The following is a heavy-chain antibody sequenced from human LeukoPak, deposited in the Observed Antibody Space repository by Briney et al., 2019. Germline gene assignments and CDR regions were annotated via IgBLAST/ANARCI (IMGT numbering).Heavy chain of an antibody. D-gene: IGHD3-3*01. CDR2: INGNGGST. V-gene: IGHV3-20*04. J-gene: IGHJ4*02. CDR1: GFTFDDYG. CDR3: ARHDFWSGFKGGDY. Sequence: GGSLRLSCAASGFTFDDYGMSWVRQVPGKGLEWVSSINGNGGSTAYADSVKGRFTISRDNAKNSLYLQMNSLRAEDTAFYYCARHDFWSGFKGGDYWGQGTLVTVSS.